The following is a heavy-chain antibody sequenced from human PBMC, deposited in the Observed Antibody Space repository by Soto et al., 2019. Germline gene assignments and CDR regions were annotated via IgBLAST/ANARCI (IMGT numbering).Heavy chain of an antibody. Sequence: SETLSLTCTVSGDSISTSYCCWIRQPPGSGLVWIGSISYSGTTNYYPSLQGRVTMSLDTSENQFSLQLRSVTAAAAAADYCARDVSATMRPVGQTNFFVPGGQGALITVSS. V-gene: IGHV4-59*01. CDR3: ARDVSATMRPVGQTNFFVP. CDR1: GDSISTSY. D-gene: IGHD2-21*01. J-gene: IGHJ5*02. CDR2: ISYSGTT.